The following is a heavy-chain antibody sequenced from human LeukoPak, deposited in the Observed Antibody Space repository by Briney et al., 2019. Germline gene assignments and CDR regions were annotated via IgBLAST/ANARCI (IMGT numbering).Heavy chain of an antibody. CDR1: GFSFSSFR. V-gene: IGHV3-21*01. D-gene: IGHD3-10*01. Sequence: GGSLRLSCKASGFSFSSFRMYWVRLAPGKGLEWVSSISIERSDKHYQTSVEGRFTISRDNAKRSGYLHMNSLRDEDTAVYYCAKTRGPEFTGGYYAFESWGQGTLVTVSS. J-gene: IGHJ5*01. CDR2: ISIERSDK. CDR3: AKTRGPEFTGGYYAFES.